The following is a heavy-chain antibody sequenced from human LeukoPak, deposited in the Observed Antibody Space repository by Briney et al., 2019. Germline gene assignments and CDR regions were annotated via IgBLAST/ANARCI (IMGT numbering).Heavy chain of an antibody. CDR3: ARSRRNYYGMDV. J-gene: IGHJ6*02. V-gene: IGHV4-59*08. CDR1: GGSISSYY. Sequence: SETLSLTCTVSGGSISSYYWSWTRQPPGKGLEWIGYIYYSGSTNYNPSLKSRVTISVDTSKNQFSLKLSSVTAADTAVYYCARSRRNYYGMDVWGQGTTVTVSS. D-gene: IGHD6-13*01. CDR2: IYYSGST.